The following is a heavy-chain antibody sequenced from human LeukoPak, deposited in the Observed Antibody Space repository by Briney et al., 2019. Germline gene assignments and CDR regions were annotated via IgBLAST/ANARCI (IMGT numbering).Heavy chain of an antibody. CDR2: IYYSGST. CDR1: GGSISSYY. Sequence: PSETLSLTCTVSGGSISSYYWRWIRQPPGKGLEWIGYIYYSGSTNYNPSLKSRVTISVDTSKNQFSLKLSSVSAADTAVYYCARKNPAYCGGDCYSYAFDIWGQGTMVTVSS. D-gene: IGHD2-21*01. V-gene: IGHV4-59*01. J-gene: IGHJ3*02. CDR3: ARKNPAYCGGDCYSYAFDI.